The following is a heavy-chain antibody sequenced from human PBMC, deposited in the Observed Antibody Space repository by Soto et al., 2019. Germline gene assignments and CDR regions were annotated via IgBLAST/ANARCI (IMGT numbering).Heavy chain of an antibody. V-gene: IGHV1-18*01. CDR2: INVYNGNT. CDR1: GYIFINYG. Sequence: ASVKVSCKASGYIFINYGISWVRQAPGQGLEWMGWINVYNGNTNYAEKIQGRVTMTTDTSTSTAYMELKSLKSDDTAVYFCARGPDPTYSHYSGQGTLVTVSS. J-gene: IGHJ4*02. CDR3: ARGPDPTYSHY.